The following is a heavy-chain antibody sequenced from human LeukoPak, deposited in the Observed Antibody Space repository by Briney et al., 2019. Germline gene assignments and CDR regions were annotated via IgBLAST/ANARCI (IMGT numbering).Heavy chain of an antibody. CDR3: ARVEVIGSTRYFDY. CDR1: GGSISSGGNY. J-gene: IGHJ4*02. Sequence: PSETLSLTCTVSGGSISSGGNYWSWLRQLPGKGLEWIGYTYYVGNTNYNPSLKSRLSMSVDTSKNQFSLRLTSVTAADTAVYYCARVEVIGSTRYFDYWGQGAMVSVSS. V-gene: IGHV4-31*03. D-gene: IGHD3-16*02. CDR2: TYYVGNT.